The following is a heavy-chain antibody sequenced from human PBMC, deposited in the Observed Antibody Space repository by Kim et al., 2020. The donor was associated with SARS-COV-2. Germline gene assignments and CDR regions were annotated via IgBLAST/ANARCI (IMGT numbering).Heavy chain of an antibody. J-gene: IGHJ6*02. CDR1: GYTFTSYG. CDR2: ISAYNGNT. CDR3: ARGPYLESYYYYGMDV. Sequence: ASVKVSCKASGYTFTSYGISWVRQAPGQGLEWMGWISAYNGNTNYAQKLQGRVTMTTDTSTSTAYMELRSLRSDDTAVYYCARGPYLESYYYYGMDVWGQGTTVTVSS. V-gene: IGHV1-18*01.